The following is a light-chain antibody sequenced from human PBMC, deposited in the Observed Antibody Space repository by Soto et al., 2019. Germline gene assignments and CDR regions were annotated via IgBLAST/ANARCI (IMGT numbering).Light chain of an antibody. CDR2: AAS. CDR1: QSISSY. V-gene: IGKV1-39*01. CDR3: QQSYSTPPT. Sequence: DIQMTQSPSSLSASVGDRVTITCRASQSISSYLNWYQQKPGKAPKLLIYAASSLQSGVPSRFSGSGSGTDFTLTISSLQPEDFPTYYCQQSYSTPPTFGQWTKVEIK. J-gene: IGKJ1*01.